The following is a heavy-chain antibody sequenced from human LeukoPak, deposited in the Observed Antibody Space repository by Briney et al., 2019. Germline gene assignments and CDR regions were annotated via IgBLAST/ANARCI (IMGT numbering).Heavy chain of an antibody. D-gene: IGHD5-18*01. CDR3: ARGQLTDPRIDY. CDR2: ISSGSSTI. V-gene: IGHV3-48*04. Sequence: GSLRLSCAASGFTFRGYSMNWVRQAPGKGLEWVSHISSGSSTIYYTDSVKGRFTTSRDNAKNSLYLQMNSLRAEDTAVYYCARGQLTDPRIDYWGQGTLVTVSS. CDR1: GFTFRGYS. J-gene: IGHJ4*02.